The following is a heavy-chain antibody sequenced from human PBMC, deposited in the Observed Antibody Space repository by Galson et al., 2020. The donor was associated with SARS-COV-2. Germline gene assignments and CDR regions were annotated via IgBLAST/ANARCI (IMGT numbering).Heavy chain of an antibody. J-gene: IGHJ4*02. CDR3: ARNWRYFEGYYFDY. CDR1: GGSISSYY. CDR2: IYYSGST. D-gene: IGHD3-9*01. Sequence: SETLSLTCTVSGGSISSYYWSWIRQPPGKGLEWIGYIYYSGSTNYNPSLRSRVTISVDTSKNQFSLKLSSVTAADTAVYYCARNWRYFEGYYFDYWGQGTLVTVSS. V-gene: IGHV4-59*08.